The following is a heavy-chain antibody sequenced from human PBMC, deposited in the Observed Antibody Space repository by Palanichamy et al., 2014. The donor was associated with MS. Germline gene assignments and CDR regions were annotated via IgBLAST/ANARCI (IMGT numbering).Heavy chain of an antibody. CDR1: GYTFSDYY. CDR2: VDPKDGET. V-gene: IGHV1-69-2*01. Sequence: EVQLIQSGAEVKKPGATVKIPCKVSGYTFSDYYINWVRQGPLEKGLEWVGRVDPKDGETIYADKFQGRVIIVADTSSDTSYMHLSGLTLEDTAVYYCIRGATAAYFWGQGTLVTVSS. D-gene: IGHD3-10*01. CDR3: IRGATAAYF. J-gene: IGHJ4*02.